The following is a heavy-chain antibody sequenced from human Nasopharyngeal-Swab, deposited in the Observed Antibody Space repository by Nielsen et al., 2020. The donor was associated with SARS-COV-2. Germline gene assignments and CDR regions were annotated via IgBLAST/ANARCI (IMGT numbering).Heavy chain of an antibody. CDR1: GYSFTDYW. CDR3: ARGGGRTGYYFDS. D-gene: IGHD1-14*01. Sequence: GESLKISCKASGYSFTDYWIGWVRQMPGQGLEWMGIFYPGDSDTKYSPSFQGQVTISADRSLTTAYLQWTSLKTSDTAIYYCARGGGRTGYYFDSWGQGTPVTVFS. J-gene: IGHJ4*02. V-gene: IGHV5-51*01. CDR2: FYPGDSDT.